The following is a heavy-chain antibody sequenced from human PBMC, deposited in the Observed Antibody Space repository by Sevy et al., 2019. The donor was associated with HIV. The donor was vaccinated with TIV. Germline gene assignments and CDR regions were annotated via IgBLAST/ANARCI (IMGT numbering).Heavy chain of an antibody. J-gene: IGHJ3*02. CDR3: AKDRTSGGSCDALDI. V-gene: IGHV3-23*01. CDR2: ISGSGGST. Sequence: GGSLRLSFAASGFTFSSYAMSWVRQAPGKGLEWVSAISGSGGSTYYADSVKGRFTISRDNSKNTLYLQMNSLRAEDTAVYYCAKDRTSGGSCDALDIWGQGTMVTVSS. D-gene: IGHD2-15*01. CDR1: GFTFSSYA.